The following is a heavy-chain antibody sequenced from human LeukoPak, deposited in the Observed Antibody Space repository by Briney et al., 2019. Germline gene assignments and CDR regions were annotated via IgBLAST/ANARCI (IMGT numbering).Heavy chain of an antibody. CDR3: ARDPNWNREKDMDV. D-gene: IGHD1-1*01. CDR1: GFTFSSYW. Sequence: PGRSLRLSCAASGFTFSSYWMSWVRQAPGKGLEWVANIKQDGSEKYYVDSVKGRFTISRDNAKNSLYLQMNSLRAEDTAVYYCARDPNWNREKDMDVWGKGTTVTVSS. V-gene: IGHV3-7*01. J-gene: IGHJ6*03. CDR2: IKQDGSEK.